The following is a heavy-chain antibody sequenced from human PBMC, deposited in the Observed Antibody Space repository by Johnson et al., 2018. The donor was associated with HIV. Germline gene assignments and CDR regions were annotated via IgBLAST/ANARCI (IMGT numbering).Heavy chain of an antibody. D-gene: IGHD4-23*01. Sequence: QVQLVESGGGVVQPGRSLRLSCAASGFTFSSYAMHWVRQAPGKGLEWVAVISYDGSSKYYADSVKGRFTISRDNSKNTLFLQMNSLRAEDTAVYYCAKLRWAPRAFDIWGQGTMVTVSS. V-gene: IGHV3-30-3*02. J-gene: IGHJ3*02. CDR1: GFTFSSYA. CDR3: AKLRWAPRAFDI. CDR2: ISYDGSSK.